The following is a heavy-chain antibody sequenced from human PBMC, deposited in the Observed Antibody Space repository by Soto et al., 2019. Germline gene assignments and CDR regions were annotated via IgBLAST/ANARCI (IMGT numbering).Heavy chain of an antibody. Sequence: SETLSLTCAVSGVSISKGNYSWSWIRQPPGKGLEWIGFVYHTGSTYYNPSLKSRVTMSVDRSRNQFYLSLRSVTVADTAVYFCASGGLIYDHSGYSLPNWFDPWGQGTLVTAPQ. V-gene: IGHV4-30-2*01. D-gene: IGHD3-22*01. CDR1: GVSISKGNYS. J-gene: IGHJ5*02. CDR2: VYHTGST. CDR3: ASGGLIYDHSGYSLPNWFDP.